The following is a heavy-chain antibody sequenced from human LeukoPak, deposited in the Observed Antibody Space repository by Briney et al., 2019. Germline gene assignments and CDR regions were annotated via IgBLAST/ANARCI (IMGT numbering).Heavy chain of an antibody. D-gene: IGHD6-19*01. CDR1: GYTFTSYA. V-gene: IGHV1-3*01. Sequence: ASVNVSRKASGYTFTSYAMHWVRPAPGQRREWMGWINAGNGNTKNSHKFQGRVTITRDTSASTAYMELSSLRSEDTAVYYCARDGRRIAVADYWGQGTLVTVSS. CDR2: INAGNGNT. CDR3: ARDGRRIAVADY. J-gene: IGHJ4*02.